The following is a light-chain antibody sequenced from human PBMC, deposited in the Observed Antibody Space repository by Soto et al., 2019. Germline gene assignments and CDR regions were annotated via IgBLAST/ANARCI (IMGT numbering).Light chain of an antibody. V-gene: IGLV2-11*01. CDR2: DVS. J-gene: IGLJ3*02. Sequence: QSALTQPRSVSGSPGQSVTISYTGTSSDVGGYNYVSWYQLHPGTAPKLMIYDVSKRPSGVPDRFSGSKSGNTASLTISGLQAEDEADYYCCSYAGSYTWVFCGGTKLTVL. CDR1: SSDVGGYNY. CDR3: CSYAGSYTWV.